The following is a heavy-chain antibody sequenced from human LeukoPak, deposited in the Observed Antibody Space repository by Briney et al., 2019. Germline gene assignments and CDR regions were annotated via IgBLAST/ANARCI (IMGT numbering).Heavy chain of an antibody. CDR2: INPSGGST. J-gene: IGHJ4*02. V-gene: IGHV1-46*01. CDR1: GYTFTSYG. D-gene: IGHD6-6*01. Sequence: ASVKVSCKASGYTFTSYGISWVRQAPGQGLEWMGIINPSGGSTTYAQKFQDRVTMTRDTSTSTVYMELSSLRSEDTAVYYCARFPKGSSSSFDYWGQGTLVTVSS. CDR3: ARFPKGSSSSFDY.